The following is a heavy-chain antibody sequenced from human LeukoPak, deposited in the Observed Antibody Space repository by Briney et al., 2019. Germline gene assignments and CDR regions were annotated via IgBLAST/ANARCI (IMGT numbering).Heavy chain of an antibody. CDR1: GFTFASHA. J-gene: IGHJ4*02. V-gene: IGHV3-23*01. CDR2: ISSSGTKT. Sequence: PGGSLRLSCAASGFTFASHAMSWARQTPGRGLEWVSSISSSGTKTYYPDSVKGRFTISRENSRNTLYLQMNSLRAEDTAVYYCAKDRGVWAIFGVVSQPLFWGQGTLVTVSS. D-gene: IGHD3-3*01. CDR3: AKDRGVWAIFGVVSQPLF.